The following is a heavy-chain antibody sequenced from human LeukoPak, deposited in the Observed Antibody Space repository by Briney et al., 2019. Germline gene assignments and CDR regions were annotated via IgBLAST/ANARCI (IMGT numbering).Heavy chain of an antibody. CDR2: ISYTGTYI. V-gene: IGHV3-21*01. J-gene: IGHJ3*02. Sequence: GSLRLSCAASAFSLSAYNMNWVRQAPGKGLEWVSSISYTGTYIYYADSVKGRFTISRDNAQNSLYLQMNSLRAEDTAVYYCARDYYDRSGYPTGGHDAFDIWSQGTMVTVSS. CDR3: ARDYYDRSGYPTGGHDAFDI. D-gene: IGHD3-22*01. CDR1: AFSLSAYN.